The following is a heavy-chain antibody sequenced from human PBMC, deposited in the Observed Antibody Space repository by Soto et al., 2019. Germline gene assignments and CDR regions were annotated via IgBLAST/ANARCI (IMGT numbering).Heavy chain of an antibody. J-gene: IGHJ6*02. V-gene: IGHV3-21*01. D-gene: IGHD6-13*01. CDR2: ISSSSSYI. CDR3: ARDCRGQQLVRYYYGMDV. CDR1: GFTFSSYS. Sequence: KPGGSLRLSCAASGFTFSSYSMNWVRQAPGKGLEWVSSISSSSSYIYYADSVKGRFTISRDNAKNSLYLQMNSLRAEDTAVYYCARDCRGQQLVRYYYGMDVWGQGTTVTVSS.